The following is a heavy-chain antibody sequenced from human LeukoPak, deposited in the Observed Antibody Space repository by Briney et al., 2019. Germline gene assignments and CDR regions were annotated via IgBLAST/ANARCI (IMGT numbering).Heavy chain of an antibody. CDR3: TREIRYFDWFQADY. D-gene: IGHD3-9*01. Sequence: GGSLRLSCAASGFTFSSYGMHWVRQAPGKGLEWVGFIRSKGYGGTAEYAASVKGRFTISRDDSNSIAYLQMDSLKTEDTAVYYCTREIRYFDWFQADYWGQGTLVTVSS. V-gene: IGHV3-49*04. CDR1: GFTFSSYG. J-gene: IGHJ4*02. CDR2: IRSKGYGGTA.